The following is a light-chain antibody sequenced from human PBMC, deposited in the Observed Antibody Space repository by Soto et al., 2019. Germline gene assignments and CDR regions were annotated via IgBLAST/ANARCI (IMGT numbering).Light chain of an antibody. J-gene: IGKJ3*01. Sequence: DIQMTQSPTSLSASVGDRVTITCRVSQDIRNFVAWYQQKPGKAPKLLISAASTLQSGVPSRFSGSGSGTDFTLTINSLQPEDVATYSCQKYSSVPVFGPGTKVEIK. CDR2: AAS. CDR1: QDIRNF. CDR3: QKYSSVPV. V-gene: IGKV1-27*01.